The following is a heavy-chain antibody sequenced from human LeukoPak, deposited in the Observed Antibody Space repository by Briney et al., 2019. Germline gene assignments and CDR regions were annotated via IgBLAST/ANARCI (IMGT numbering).Heavy chain of an antibody. CDR3: AREKRYSGYGNWFDP. CDR2: IYHSGST. J-gene: IGHJ5*02. V-gene: IGHV4-39*07. Sequence: PSETLSLTCTVSGGSISSSSYYWGWIRQPPGKGLEWIGSIYHSGSTYYNPSLKSRVTISVDTSKNQFSLKLSSVTAADTAVYYCAREKRYSGYGNWFDPWGQGTLVTVSS. CDR1: GGSISSSSYY. D-gene: IGHD5-12*01.